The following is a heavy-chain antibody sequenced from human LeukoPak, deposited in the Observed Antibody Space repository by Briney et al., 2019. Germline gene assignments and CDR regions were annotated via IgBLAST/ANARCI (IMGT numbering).Heavy chain of an antibody. CDR3: AKGAYGSGSYYLGFYMDV. CDR1: GFTFSSYG. D-gene: IGHD3-10*01. J-gene: IGHJ6*03. V-gene: IGHV3-30*18. Sequence: GGSLRLSCAASGFTFSSYGMHWVRQAPGKGLEWVAVISYDGSNKYYADSVKGRFTISRDNSKNTLYLQKNSLRAEDTAVYYCAKGAYGSGSYYLGFYMDVWGKGTTVTVSS. CDR2: ISYDGSNK.